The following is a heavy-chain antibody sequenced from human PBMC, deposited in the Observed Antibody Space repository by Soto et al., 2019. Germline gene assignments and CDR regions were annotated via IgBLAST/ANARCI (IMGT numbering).Heavy chain of an antibody. CDR3: ARDPMSGSDF. CDR2: IXXXXXT. Sequence: SETLSLTCTVSGGSIFNYYWSWIRQPAGKGLXXIXXIXXXXXTXXXPSLKSRVTMSLDTSKNQFFLKLNSVTAADTAVYYCARDPMSGSDFWGQGTLVTVSS. D-gene: IGHD2-15*01. CDR1: GGSIFNYY. V-gene: IGHV4-4*07. J-gene: IGHJ4*02.